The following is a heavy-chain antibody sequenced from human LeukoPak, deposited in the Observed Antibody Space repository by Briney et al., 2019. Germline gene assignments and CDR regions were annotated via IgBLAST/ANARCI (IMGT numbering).Heavy chain of an antibody. V-gene: IGHV3-66*01. CDR1: GFTVSSNY. D-gene: IGHD3-16*01. CDR3: ARDYAAYDAFDI. Sequence: GGSLRLSCAASGFTVSSNYMSWVRKAPGKGLEWVSVIVSGGSTYCADSVKGRFTISSDNADNTLYLQMNDLRGEDTAVYYCARDYAAYDAFDIWGQGTMVTVSS. J-gene: IGHJ3*02. CDR2: IVSGGST.